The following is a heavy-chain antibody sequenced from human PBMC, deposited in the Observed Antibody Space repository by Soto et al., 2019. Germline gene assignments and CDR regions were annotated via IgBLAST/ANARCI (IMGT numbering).Heavy chain of an antibody. V-gene: IGHV3-23*01. D-gene: IGHD1-1*01. CDR2: IGGSGGGT. Sequence: DVQLLESGGGLVQPGKSLKLSCAASGFPFDSYTMSWVRQAPGKGLEWVSLIGGSGGGTNYAASVRGRFTTTRDNSKNTLYLHMRSLRPEDTAMYYCVNTRGLIDYWGQGTLVTVSS. CDR1: GFPFDSYT. J-gene: IGHJ4*02. CDR3: VNTRGLIDY.